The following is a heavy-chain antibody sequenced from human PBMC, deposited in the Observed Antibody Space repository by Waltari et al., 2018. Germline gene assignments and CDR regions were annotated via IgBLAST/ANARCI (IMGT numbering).Heavy chain of an antibody. CDR2: IYHSGST. V-gene: IGHV4-38-2*01. D-gene: IGHD3-10*01. CDR1: GYSISSGYY. J-gene: IGHJ4*02. CDR3: ARWDWSITMVQGVIGTDY. Sequence: QVQLQESGPGLVKPSETLSLTCAVSGYSISSGYYWGWIRQPPGKGLEWIGSIYHSGSTYYNPSLKSRVTISVDTSKNQFSLKLSSVTAADTAVYYCARWDWSITMVQGVIGTDYWGQGTLVTVSS.